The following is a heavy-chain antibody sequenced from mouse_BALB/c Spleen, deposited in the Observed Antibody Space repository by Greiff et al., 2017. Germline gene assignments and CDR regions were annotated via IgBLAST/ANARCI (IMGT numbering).Heavy chain of an antibody. J-gene: IGHJ2*01. CDR2: INSNGGST. V-gene: IGHV5-6-3*01. D-gene: IGHD1-1*01. Sequence: DVHLVESGGGLVQPGGSLKLSCAASGFTFSSYGMSWVRQTPDKRLELVATINSNGGSTYYPDSVKGRFTISRDNAKNTLYLQMSSLKSEDTAMYYCAREGNYYDSSYVWYFDYWGQGTTLTVSS. CDR1: GFTFSSYG. CDR3: AREGNYYDSSYVWYFDY.